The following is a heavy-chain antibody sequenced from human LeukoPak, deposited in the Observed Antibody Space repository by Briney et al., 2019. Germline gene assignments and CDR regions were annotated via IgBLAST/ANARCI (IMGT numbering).Heavy chain of an antibody. V-gene: IGHV4-30-4*01. D-gene: IGHD6-13*01. J-gene: IGHJ4*02. CDR2: IRYGGST. Sequence: SETLSLTCTVSGDSVSSGDHHWSWIRQPPGKGLEWIGYIRYGGSTYYNPSLKSRVIISVDMTKNQFSLSLNSLSAADSAVYYCARAAAVTNSWYYFDYWGQGTLVTVSS. CDR1: GDSVSSGDHH. CDR3: ARAAAVTNSWYYFDY.